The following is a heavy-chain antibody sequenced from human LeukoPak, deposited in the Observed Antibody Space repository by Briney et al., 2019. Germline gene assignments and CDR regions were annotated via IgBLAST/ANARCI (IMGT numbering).Heavy chain of an antibody. J-gene: IGHJ6*02. Sequence: PSGTLSLTCAVSGGSISSSNWWSWVRQPPGKGLEWIGEIYHSGSTNYNPSLKSRVTISVDTSKNQFSLKLSSVTAADTAVYYCARDYSSSWYSIYYYYGMDVWGQGTTVTVSS. CDR1: GGSISSSNW. D-gene: IGHD6-13*01. CDR2: IYHSGST. CDR3: ARDYSSSWYSIYYYYGMDV. V-gene: IGHV4-4*02.